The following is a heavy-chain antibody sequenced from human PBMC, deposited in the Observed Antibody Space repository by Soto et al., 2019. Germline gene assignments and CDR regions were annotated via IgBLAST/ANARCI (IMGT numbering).Heavy chain of an antibody. V-gene: IGHV3-23*01. D-gene: IGHD3-10*01. CDR3: AKEGVRRGSGSYYNWFDP. J-gene: IGHJ5*02. Sequence: GGSLRLSCAASGFTFSSYAMSWVRQAPGKGLEWVSAISGSGGSTYYADSVKGRFTISRDNSKNTLYLQMNSLRAEDTAVYYCAKEGVRRGSGSYYNWFDPGAREPWSPSPQ. CDR1: GFTFSSYA. CDR2: ISGSGGST.